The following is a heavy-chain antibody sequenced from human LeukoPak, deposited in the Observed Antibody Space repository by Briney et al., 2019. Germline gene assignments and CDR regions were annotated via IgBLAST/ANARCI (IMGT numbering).Heavy chain of an antibody. CDR2: ISNSGGDT. CDR3: AQQLGYCSGGTCYFTY. V-gene: IGHV3-23*01. CDR1: GFTFSSYA. Sequence: GGSLRLSCAASGFTFSSYAMSWVRQAPGKGLEWVAAISNSGGDTFYSDSGKGRFTIARDNSKNTLYLQMNSLRVDDTAVYYCAQQLGYCSGGTCYFTYWGQGTLVTDSS. J-gene: IGHJ1*01. D-gene: IGHD2-15*01.